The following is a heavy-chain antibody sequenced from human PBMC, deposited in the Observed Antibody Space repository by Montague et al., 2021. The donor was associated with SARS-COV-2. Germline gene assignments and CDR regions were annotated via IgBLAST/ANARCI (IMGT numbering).Heavy chain of an antibody. Sequence: SETLSLTCSVSGGSISSAGFFWTWIRQPPGKGLEWVGCMYSSGTTYYNPPLKSRVTISGDTSRNQLSVRLSSVTAADTAVYYCARSTRVCFIYWGQGTLVTVSS. CDR3: ARSTRVCFIY. CDR1: GGSISSAGFF. V-gene: IGHV4-39*01. D-gene: IGHD2-21*02. J-gene: IGHJ4*02. CDR2: MYSSGTT.